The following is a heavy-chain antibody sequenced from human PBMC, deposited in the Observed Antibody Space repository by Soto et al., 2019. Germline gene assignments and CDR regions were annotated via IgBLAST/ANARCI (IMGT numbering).Heavy chain of an antibody. V-gene: IGHV1-69*01. CDR1: GGTFSRHA. D-gene: IGHD3-22*01. CDR3: ARGWGYDSNDYYYAY. J-gene: IGHJ4*02. Sequence: QVQLVQSGAEVRKPGSSVKVSCNASGGTFSRHAISWVRQAPGHGLEWMGGIIPIFGTANHAQKFQGRVTIIADESTSTVYMELSSLRSEDTAMYYCARGWGYDSNDYYYAYWGQGTLVIVSS. CDR2: IIPIFGTA.